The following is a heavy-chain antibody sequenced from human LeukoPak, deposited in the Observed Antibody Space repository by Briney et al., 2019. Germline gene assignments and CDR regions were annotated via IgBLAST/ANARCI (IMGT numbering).Heavy chain of an antibody. CDR3: ARVTYDNWFDP. Sequence: PETLSLTCTVSGDSISSYYWTWIRQPPGKGLEWIGYIYYSGSTNYNPSLKSRVTISVDTSKNQFSLTLSSVTAADTAVYYCARVTYDNWFDPWGQGTLVTVSS. CDR1: GDSISSYY. J-gene: IGHJ5*02. CDR2: IYYSGST. V-gene: IGHV4-59*01.